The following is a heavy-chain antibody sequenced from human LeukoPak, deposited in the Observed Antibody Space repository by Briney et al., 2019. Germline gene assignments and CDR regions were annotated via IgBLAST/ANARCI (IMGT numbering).Heavy chain of an antibody. CDR1: GGSFSGYY. CDR2: INHSGST. Sequence: SETLSLTCAVYGGSFSGYYWSWIRQPPPKGLEGIGEINHSGSTNYNPSLTSRVTISVDTSKNQFSLKLSSVTAADTAVYYCARDRIQLWSYYYGMDVWGQGTTVTVSS. J-gene: IGHJ6*02. CDR3: ARDRIQLWSYYYGMDV. V-gene: IGHV4-34*01. D-gene: IGHD5-18*01.